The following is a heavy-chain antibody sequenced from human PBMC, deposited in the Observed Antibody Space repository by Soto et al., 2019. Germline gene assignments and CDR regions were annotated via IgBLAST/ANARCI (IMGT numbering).Heavy chain of an antibody. J-gene: IGHJ4*02. CDR3: ARESTIFGVVGYFDY. CDR2: INAGNGNT. D-gene: IGHD3-3*01. CDR1: GYTFTTFL. Sequence: VSVKVSCKASGYTFTTFLMHWVRQAPGQRLEWMGWINAGNGNTEYSQKFQDRVTITRDTSASTAYMELSSLRSEDTAVYYCARESTIFGVVGYFDYWGQGALVTVSS. V-gene: IGHV1-3*01.